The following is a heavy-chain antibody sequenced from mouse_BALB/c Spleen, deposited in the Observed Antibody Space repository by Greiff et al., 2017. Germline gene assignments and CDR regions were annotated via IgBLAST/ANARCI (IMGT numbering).Heavy chain of an antibody. J-gene: IGHJ2*01. CDR1: GFSLTSYG. V-gene: IGHV2-2*02. CDR2: IWSGGST. CDR3: ARHGSSPDY. D-gene: IGHD1-1*01. Sequence: VMLVESGPGLVQPSQSLSITCTVSGFSLTSYGVHWVRQSPGKGLEWLGVIWSGGSTDYNAAFISRLSISKDNSKSQVFFKMNSLQANDTAIYYCARHGSSPDYWGQGTTLTVSS.